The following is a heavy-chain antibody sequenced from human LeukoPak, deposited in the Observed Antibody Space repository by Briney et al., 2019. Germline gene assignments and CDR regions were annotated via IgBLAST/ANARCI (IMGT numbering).Heavy chain of an antibody. V-gene: IGHV3-15*01. J-gene: IGHJ4*02. CDR3: TAPPD. CDR2: IKPITPGGTT. Sequence: PGGSLRLSCTASGFSFSDAWMTWVRRAPGKGLGWVGRIKPITPGGTTAYAAPVKGKFTISRDDSKNTVYLQMNSLETEDTAVYYCTAPPDWGQGTLVTVSS. CDR1: GFSFSDAW.